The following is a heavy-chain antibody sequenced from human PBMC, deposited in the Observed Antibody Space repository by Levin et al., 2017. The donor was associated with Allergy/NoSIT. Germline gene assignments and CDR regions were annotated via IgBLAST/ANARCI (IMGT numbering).Heavy chain of an antibody. Sequence: PSETLSLTCTVSGDSITLYYWSWIRQPAGKGLEWIGRIYTSGSTDYNPSLKSRVTMSVDTSKNQFSLKLTSVTAADTAIYYCARAPPYYTSRGGFHDVFHIWGQGTMVTVSS. D-gene: IGHD3-22*01. V-gene: IGHV4-4*07. CDR2: IYTSGST. CDR3: ARAPPYYTSRGGFHDVFHI. J-gene: IGHJ3*02. CDR1: GDSITLYY.